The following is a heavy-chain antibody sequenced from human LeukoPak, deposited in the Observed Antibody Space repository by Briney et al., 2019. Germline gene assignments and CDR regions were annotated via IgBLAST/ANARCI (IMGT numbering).Heavy chain of an antibody. J-gene: IGHJ6*03. V-gene: IGHV3-23*01. CDR1: GFTFSSYA. CDR2: ISGSASST. Sequence: GGSLRLSCAASGFTFSSYAMSWVRQAPGKGLEWVSAISGSASSTYYADSVKGRFTISRDNSKNTLNLQMNSLRAEDTAVYYCAQAWGMSRYYYMDVWGKGTTVTVSS. D-gene: IGHD2-8*01. CDR3: AQAWGMSRYYYMDV.